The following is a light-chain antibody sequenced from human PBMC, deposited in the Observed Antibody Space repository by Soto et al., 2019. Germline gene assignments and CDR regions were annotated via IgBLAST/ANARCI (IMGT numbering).Light chain of an antibody. CDR2: AAS. Sequence: DIQMTQSPSSVSASVGDRVTITCRASQGISTWLAWYQQKPGTAPKLLIYAASKLQTGVPTRFSGSGSGTDFSLTISSLRSEDVATYYCQQADRFPFTFAQGTRLEMK. J-gene: IGKJ5*01. CDR3: QQADRFPFT. V-gene: IGKV1-12*02. CDR1: QGISTW.